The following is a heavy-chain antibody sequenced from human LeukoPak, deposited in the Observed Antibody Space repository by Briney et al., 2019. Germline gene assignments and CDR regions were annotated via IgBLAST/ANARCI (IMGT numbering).Heavy chain of an antibody. D-gene: IGHD6-13*01. J-gene: IGHJ6*02. Sequence: PGGSLRLPCAASGFTFSSYAMSWVRQAPGKGLEWVSAISGSGGSTYYADSVKGRFTISRDNSKNTLYLQMNSLRAEDTAVYYCANAIAAEAKYYYYGMGVWGQGTTVTVSS. CDR1: GFTFSSYA. V-gene: IGHV3-23*01. CDR2: ISGSGGST. CDR3: ANAIAAEAKYYYYGMGV.